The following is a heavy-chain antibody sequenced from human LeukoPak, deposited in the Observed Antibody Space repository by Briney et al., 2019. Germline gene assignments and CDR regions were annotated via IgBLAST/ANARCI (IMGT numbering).Heavy chain of an antibody. D-gene: IGHD2/OR15-2a*01. CDR3: AKDASTTSRTLDI. V-gene: IGHV3-30*02. CDR2: IRYGGTGD. CDR1: GFTFSNFG. J-gene: IGHJ3*02. Sequence: GGSLRPSRAASGFTFSNFGMHWVRQAPGKGLEWVAFIRYGGTGDYYPDSVEGRFTVSRDNSKNTLFLQMNSLRHEDTAVYFCAKDASTTSRTLDIWGQGTMVTVSS.